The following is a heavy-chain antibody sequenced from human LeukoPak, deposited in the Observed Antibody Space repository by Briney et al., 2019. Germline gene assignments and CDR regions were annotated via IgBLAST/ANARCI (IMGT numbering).Heavy chain of an antibody. CDR3: ARATYYYDSSGYYFWFDP. D-gene: IGHD3-22*01. J-gene: IGHJ5*02. CDR1: GYSISSGYY. Sequence: PSETLSLTCTVSGYSISSGYYWGWIRQPPGKGLEWIGSIYRSGSTYYNPSLKRRVTISVDTSKNQFSLKLSSVTAADTAVYYCARATYYYDSSGYYFWFDPWGQGTLVTVSS. V-gene: IGHV4-38-2*02. CDR2: IYRSGST.